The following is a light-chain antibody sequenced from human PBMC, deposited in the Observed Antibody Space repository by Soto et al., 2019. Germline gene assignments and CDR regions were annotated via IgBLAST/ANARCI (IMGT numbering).Light chain of an antibody. CDR1: QNIDSY. V-gene: IGKV1-39*01. CDR2: DAS. Sequence: DIQMTQSPSSLAASVGDRVTITCRASQNIDSYLNWYLQKPGKAPSLLIHDASSLQSGVSSRFSGSGSGTDFALTISSLQPEDFATYHCQEYKTWTFGQGTKVDIK. CDR3: QEYKTWT. J-gene: IGKJ1*01.